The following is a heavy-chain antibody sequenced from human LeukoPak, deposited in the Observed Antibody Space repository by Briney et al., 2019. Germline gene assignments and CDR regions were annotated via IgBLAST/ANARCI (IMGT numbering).Heavy chain of an antibody. CDR1: GFTFSSYG. Sequence: GGTLRLSCAASGFTFSSYGMSWVRQAPGKGLEWVSAISGSGGSTYYADSVKGRFTISRDNSKNTLYLQMNSLRAEDTAVYYCAKSRSYDRSGYSFDYWGQGTLVTVSS. CDR2: ISGSGGST. J-gene: IGHJ4*02. V-gene: IGHV3-23*01. CDR3: AKSRSYDRSGYSFDY. D-gene: IGHD3-22*01.